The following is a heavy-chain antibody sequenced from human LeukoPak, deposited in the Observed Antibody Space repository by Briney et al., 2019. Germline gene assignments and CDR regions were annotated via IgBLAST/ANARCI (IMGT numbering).Heavy chain of an antibody. Sequence: GGSLRLSCAASGFTFSSYWMSWVRQAPGKGLERVANTKQDGSEKYYVDSVKGRFTISRDNAKNSLYLQMNSLRAEDTAVYYCAREQGSGYYGGHGDYWGQGTLVTVSS. V-gene: IGHV3-7*01. CDR2: TKQDGSEK. CDR1: GFTFSSYW. D-gene: IGHD3-22*01. CDR3: AREQGSGYYGGHGDY. J-gene: IGHJ4*02.